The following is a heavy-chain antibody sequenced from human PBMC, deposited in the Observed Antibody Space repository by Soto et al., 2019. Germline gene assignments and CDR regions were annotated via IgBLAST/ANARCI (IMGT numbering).Heavy chain of an antibody. Sequence: GASVKVSCKASGYTFTSYAMHWVCQAPGQRLEWMGWINAGNGNTKYSQKFQGRVTITRDTSASTAYMELSSLRSEDTAVYYCARNSWIQLWLPLYPSYFDYWGQGTLVTVSS. J-gene: IGHJ4*02. CDR3: ARNSWIQLWLPLYPSYFDY. CDR1: GYTFTSYA. D-gene: IGHD5-18*01. CDR2: INAGNGNT. V-gene: IGHV1-3*01.